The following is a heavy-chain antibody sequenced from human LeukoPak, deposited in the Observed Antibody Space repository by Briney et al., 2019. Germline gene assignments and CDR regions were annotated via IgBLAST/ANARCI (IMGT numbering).Heavy chain of an antibody. Sequence: GASVKVSCKASGYTFNTYGISWVRQAPGQGLEWMRWISTYNGDTSYVQNLQGRVTMTTDTSTSTAYMELMSLRSDDTAVYYCLRDAQRPRLTPDYWGQGTLVTVSS. CDR2: ISTYNGDT. D-gene: IGHD6-25*01. V-gene: IGHV1-18*01. CDR1: GYTFNTYG. J-gene: IGHJ4*02. CDR3: LRDAQRPRLTPDY.